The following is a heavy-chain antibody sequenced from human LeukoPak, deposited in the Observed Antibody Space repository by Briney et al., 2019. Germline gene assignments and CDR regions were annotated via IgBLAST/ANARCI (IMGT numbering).Heavy chain of an antibody. CDR2: ISSSGTTI. D-gene: IGHD3-16*02. CDR3: ARGSHYDYVWGSYRLYYFDY. Sequence: GGSLRLSCAASGFTFSDYYMSWIRQAPGKGLEWVSYISSSGTTIYYADSVKGRFTISRDNSKNTLYLQMNSLRAEDTAVYYCARGSHYDYVWGSYRLYYFDYWGQGTLVTVSS. J-gene: IGHJ4*02. V-gene: IGHV3-11*04. CDR1: GFTFSDYY.